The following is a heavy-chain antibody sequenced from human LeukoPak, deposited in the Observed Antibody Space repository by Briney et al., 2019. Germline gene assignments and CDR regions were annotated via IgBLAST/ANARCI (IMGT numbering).Heavy chain of an antibody. V-gene: IGHV3-23*01. CDR3: AKSGYNRFDY. CDR1: GFTFSSYA. J-gene: IGHJ4*02. CDR2: FSGSGGST. Sequence: GGSLRLSCAASGFTFSSYAMSWVRQAPGKGLEWVSSFSGSGGSTYYADSVKGRFTISRNNSKNTLYLQMNSLRAEDTAVYYCAKSGYNRFDYWGQGTLVTVSS. D-gene: IGHD5-24*01.